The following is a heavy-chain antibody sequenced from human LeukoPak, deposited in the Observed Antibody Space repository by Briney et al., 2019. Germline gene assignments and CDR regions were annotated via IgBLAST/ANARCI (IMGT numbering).Heavy chain of an antibody. CDR1: GLTLSNAW. J-gene: IGHJ4*02. CDR2: IKTKIDGDTT. Sequence: PGGSLRLSCAASGLTLSNAWMNWVRQAPGKGLEWVGRIKTKIDGDTTDYAAPVKGRFTISRDDSKNTLYVEMNNLKTEDTGVYYCTTGSVEGYWGQGTLVTVSS. D-gene: IGHD6-25*01. V-gene: IGHV3-15*01. CDR3: TTGSVEGY.